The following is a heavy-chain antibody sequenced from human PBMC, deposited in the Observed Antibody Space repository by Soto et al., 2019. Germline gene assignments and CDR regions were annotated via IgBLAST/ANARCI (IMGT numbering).Heavy chain of an antibody. J-gene: IGHJ5*02. CDR3: ARDGPDRFLEWLWPEFDP. CDR2: IWYDGSNK. D-gene: IGHD3-3*01. CDR1: GFTFSSYG. Sequence: GGSLRLSCAASGFTFSSYGMHWVRQAPGKGLEWVAVIWYDGSNKYYADSVKGRFTISRDNSKNTLYLQMNSLRAEDTAVYYCARDGPDRFLEWLWPEFDPWGQGTLVTVSS. V-gene: IGHV3-33*01.